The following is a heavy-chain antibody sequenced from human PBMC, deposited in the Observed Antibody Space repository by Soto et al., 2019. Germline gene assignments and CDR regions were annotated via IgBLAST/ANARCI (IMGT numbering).Heavy chain of an antibody. CDR1: GFNFNTYV. Sequence: GGSLRLSCAASGFNFNTYVMHWVRQCPGKGLEWVALIFYDGSIKYYADSVKGRFTNSRDNSKSTLYLQMDSLRAEDTAIYYCANSAYHYGPPGEYWGQGALVTVSS. CDR3: ANSAYHYGPPGEY. V-gene: IGHV3-33*06. CDR2: IFYDGSIK. D-gene: IGHD5-18*01. J-gene: IGHJ4*02.